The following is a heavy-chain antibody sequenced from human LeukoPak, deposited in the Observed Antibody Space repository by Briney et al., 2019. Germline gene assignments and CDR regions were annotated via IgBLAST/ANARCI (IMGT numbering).Heavy chain of an antibody. D-gene: IGHD6-13*01. Sequence: GRSLRLSCAASGXTFSSYGIHWVRQAPGKGLEWVAVIWYDGSNKYYADSVKGRFTISRDNSKNTLYLQMNSLRAEDTAVYYCARDAVYSSSWQYYWGQGTLVTVSS. CDR2: IWYDGSNK. V-gene: IGHV3-33*01. J-gene: IGHJ4*02. CDR1: GXTFSSYG. CDR3: ARDAVYSSSWQYY.